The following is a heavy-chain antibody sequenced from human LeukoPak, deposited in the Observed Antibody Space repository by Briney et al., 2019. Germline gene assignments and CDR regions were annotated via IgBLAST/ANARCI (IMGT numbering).Heavy chain of an antibody. CDR3: ASRSTSGSGSYLY. V-gene: IGHV4-39*01. D-gene: IGHD3-10*01. Sequence: SETLSLTCTVSGDSISSSSFYWDWIRQPPGKGLEWIGSIFYGGSTYYNPSLRSRVTISVDTSKNQFSLRLSSVTAADTAVYYCASRSTSGSGSYLYWGQGTLVTVSP. CDR1: GDSISSSSFY. J-gene: IGHJ4*02. CDR2: IFYGGST.